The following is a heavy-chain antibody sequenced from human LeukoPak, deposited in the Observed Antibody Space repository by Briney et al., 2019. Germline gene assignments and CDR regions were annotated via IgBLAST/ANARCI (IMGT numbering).Heavy chain of an antibody. D-gene: IGHD6-13*01. CDR1: GGSISSYY. J-gene: IGHJ6*02. Sequence: SETLSLTCTVSGGSISSYYWSWIRQPPGKGLEWIEYIYYSGSTNYNPSLKSRVTISVDTSKNQFSLKLSSVTAADTAVYYCARLGDSSSWVLVDYYYGMDVWGQGTTVTVSS. CDR3: ARLGDSSSWVLVDYYYGMDV. V-gene: IGHV4-59*08. CDR2: IYYSGST.